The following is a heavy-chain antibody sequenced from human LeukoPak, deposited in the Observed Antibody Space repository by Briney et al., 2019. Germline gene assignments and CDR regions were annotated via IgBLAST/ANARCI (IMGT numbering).Heavy chain of an antibody. D-gene: IGHD3-16*01. Sequence: PGGSLRLSCAASGFTLSTYGMHWVRQAPGKGLEWVTVIWHDGSHKDYADSVKGRFTISRDNSKNTLYLQMNDLRAEDTAMYYCVRGWGSNVYASAFDVWGQGTMVTVSS. CDR1: GFTLSTYG. V-gene: IGHV3-33*01. CDR2: IWHDGSHK. CDR3: VRGWGSNVYASAFDV. J-gene: IGHJ3*01.